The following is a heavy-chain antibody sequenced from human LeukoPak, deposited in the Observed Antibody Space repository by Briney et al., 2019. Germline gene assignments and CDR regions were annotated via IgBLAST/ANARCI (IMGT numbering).Heavy chain of an antibody. D-gene: IGHD4-17*01. CDR2: IYYSGST. V-gene: IGHV4-59*01. J-gene: IGHJ5*02. CDR1: GGSISSYY. CDR3: ARVTVTTGGWFDP. Sequence: SETLSLTCTVSGGSISSYYWSWIRQPPGKGLGWIGYIYYSGSTNYNPSLKSRVTISVDTSKNQFSLKLSSVTAADTAVYYCARVTVTTGGWFDPWGQGTLVTVSS.